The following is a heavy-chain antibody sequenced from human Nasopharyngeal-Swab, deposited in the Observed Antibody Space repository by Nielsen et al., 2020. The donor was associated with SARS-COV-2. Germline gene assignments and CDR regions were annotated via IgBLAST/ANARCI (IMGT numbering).Heavy chain of an antibody. V-gene: IGHV3-49*01. CDR3: ARSVGSYYGQGAFDI. CDR2: IRSKTYGGDP. D-gene: IGHD1-26*01. CDR1: GFTFGDYA. J-gene: IGHJ3*02. Sequence: GGSLRLSCTTSGFTFGDYAMSWFRQAPGKGLEWVGFIRSKTYGGDPEYAASVNGRFTIPRDGAESLAYLQMTSLETEDTGVYYCARSVGSYYGQGAFDIWGQGTMVTVSS.